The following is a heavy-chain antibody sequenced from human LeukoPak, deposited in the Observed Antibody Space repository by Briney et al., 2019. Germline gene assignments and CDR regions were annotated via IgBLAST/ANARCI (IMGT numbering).Heavy chain of an antibody. Sequence: GASVKASCKASGYTFTGYYIHWVRQAPGQGLEWMGWINPNSGGTKYAQKSQGRVTMTRDTSISTAYMELSGLRSDDTAVYCCARDLHGYQYWGQGTLVTVSS. V-gene: IGHV1-2*02. CDR1: GYTFTGYY. J-gene: IGHJ4*02. D-gene: IGHD2-2*01. CDR2: INPNSGGT. CDR3: ARDLHGYQY.